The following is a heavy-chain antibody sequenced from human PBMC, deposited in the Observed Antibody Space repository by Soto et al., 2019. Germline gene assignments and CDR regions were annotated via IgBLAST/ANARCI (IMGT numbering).Heavy chain of an antibody. V-gene: IGHV1-69*02. CDR2: IIPILGIA. J-gene: IGHJ4*02. CDR1: GGTFSSYT. Sequence: QVQLVQSGAEVKKPGSSVKVSCKASGGTFSSYTISWVRQAPGQGLEWMGRIIPILGIANYAQKFQGRVTITTDKYTSTAYMELSILRSEDTGVYYCARTAGEYSSGWSMYYFDYWGQGTLVTVSS. D-gene: IGHD6-19*01. CDR3: ARTAGEYSSGWSMYYFDY.